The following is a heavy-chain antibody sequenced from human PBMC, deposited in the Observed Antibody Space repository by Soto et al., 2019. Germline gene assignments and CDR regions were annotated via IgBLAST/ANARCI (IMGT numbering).Heavy chain of an antibody. CDR2: IIPIFGTV. J-gene: IGHJ4*02. Sequence: SVKVSCKASGGTFSSYAITWVRQAPGQGLEFMGGIIPIFGTVNYAQKLQGRVTIIADESTSTAYMELSSLRSEDTAVYYCARSIYYDDSSAYLFLFDHWGQGTLVTVSS. CDR3: ARSIYYDDSSAYLFLFDH. V-gene: IGHV1-69*13. CDR1: GGTFSSYA. D-gene: IGHD3-22*01.